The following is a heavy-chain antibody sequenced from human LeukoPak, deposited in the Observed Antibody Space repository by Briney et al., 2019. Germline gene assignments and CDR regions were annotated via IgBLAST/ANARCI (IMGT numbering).Heavy chain of an antibody. CDR1: GGSISGTNW. J-gene: IGHJ4*02. D-gene: IGHD1-26*01. Sequence: SETLSLTCGVSGGSISGTNWWSWVRQPPGQGLEWIGEISLAGQTNYNPSLNGRVTMSLDKSSNQLSPNLTSVTAADTATYYCSRESGAFCPFGYWGQGTLVIVSS. V-gene: IGHV4/OR15-8*02. CDR2: ISLAGQT. CDR3: SRESGAFCPFGY.